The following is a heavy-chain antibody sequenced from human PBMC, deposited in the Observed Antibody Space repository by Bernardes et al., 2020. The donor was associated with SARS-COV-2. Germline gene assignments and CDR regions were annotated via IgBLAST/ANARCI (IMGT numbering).Heavy chain of an antibody. D-gene: IGHD4-17*01. J-gene: IGHJ3*02. CDR3: ARPPRYGDYSSGFWAFDI. CDR2: ISYDGSNK. V-gene: IGHV3-30-3*01. CDR1: GFTFSSYA. Sequence: GSLRLSCAASGFTFSSYAMHWVRQAPGKGLEWVAVISYDGSNKYYADSVKGRFTISRDNSKNTLYLQMNSLRAEDTAVYYCARPPRYGDYSSGFWAFDIWGQGTMVTVSS.